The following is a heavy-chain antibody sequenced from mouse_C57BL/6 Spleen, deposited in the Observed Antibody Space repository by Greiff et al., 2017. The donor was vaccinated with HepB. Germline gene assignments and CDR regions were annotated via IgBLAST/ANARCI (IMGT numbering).Heavy chain of an antibody. J-gene: IGHJ1*03. V-gene: IGHV5-17*01. CDR2: ISSGSSTI. CDR3: ARSYYGSSYRYFDV. Sequence: EGRLMEPGGGLLKPGGSLNLSGAASGLTLSDYGMHWVRQAPEKGLEWVAYISSGSSTIYYADTVKGRFTISRDNAKNTLFLQMTSLRSEDTAMYYCARSYYGSSYRYFDVWGTGTTVTVSS. CDR1: GLTLSDYG. D-gene: IGHD1-1*01.